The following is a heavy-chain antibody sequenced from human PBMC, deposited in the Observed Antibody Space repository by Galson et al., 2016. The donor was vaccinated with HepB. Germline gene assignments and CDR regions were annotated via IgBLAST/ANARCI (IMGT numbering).Heavy chain of an antibody. CDR3: AKYSGSYKGYDY. J-gene: IGHJ4*02. Sequence: SLRLSCAASEFIFSSYWMSWVRQAPGKGLEWVADIKEDGSEKYYADSVKGRFTISRDNAQNSLYLQMNSLRAEDTAVYYCAKYSGSYKGYDYWGQGTLVTVSS. V-gene: IGHV3-7*02. CDR1: EFIFSSYW. CDR2: IKEDGSEK. D-gene: IGHD1-26*01.